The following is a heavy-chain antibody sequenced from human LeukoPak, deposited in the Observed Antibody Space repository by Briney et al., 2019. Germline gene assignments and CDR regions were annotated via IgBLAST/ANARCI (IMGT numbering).Heavy chain of an antibody. CDR2: IFYSGST. D-gene: IGHD5-12*01. V-gene: IGHV4-39*01. CDR1: GGSISSSSFY. J-gene: IGHJ3*02. Sequence: SETLSLTCTVSGGSISSSSFYWDWIRQPPGKGLEWIGTIFYSGSTYYNPSLKSRITISVDTPKSQFSLKLSSVTAADTAVYYCARHSRSGYSDYESAFDIWGQGTMVIVSS. CDR3: ARHSRSGYSDYESAFDI.